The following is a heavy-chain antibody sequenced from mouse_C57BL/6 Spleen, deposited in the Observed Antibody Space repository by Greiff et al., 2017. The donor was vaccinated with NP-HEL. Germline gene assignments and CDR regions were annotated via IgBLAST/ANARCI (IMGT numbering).Heavy chain of an antibody. CDR1: GFTFSSYA. J-gene: IGHJ4*01. V-gene: IGHV5-4*01. D-gene: IGHD2-1*01. CDR3: ARDWGNYDQDAMDY. Sequence: DVQLVESGGGLVKPGGSLKLSCAASGFTFSSYAMSWVRQTPEKRLEWVATISDGGSYTYYPDNVKGRFTISRDNAKNNLYLQMSHLKSEDTAMYYCARDWGNYDQDAMDYWGQGASVTVSS. CDR2: ISDGGSYT.